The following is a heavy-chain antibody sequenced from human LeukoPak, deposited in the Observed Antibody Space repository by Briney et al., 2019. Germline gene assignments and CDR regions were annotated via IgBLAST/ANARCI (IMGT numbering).Heavy chain of an antibody. J-gene: IGHJ4*02. D-gene: IGHD6-13*01. Sequence: GGSLRLSCAASGFTFSSYGVHWVRQAPGKGLEWVAVISYDGSNKYYADSVKGRFTISRDNSKNTLYLQMNSLRAEDTAVYYSATHSSSGGFDYWGQGTLVTVSS. CDR2: ISYDGSNK. CDR3: ATHSSSGGFDY. CDR1: GFTFSSYG. V-gene: IGHV3-30*03.